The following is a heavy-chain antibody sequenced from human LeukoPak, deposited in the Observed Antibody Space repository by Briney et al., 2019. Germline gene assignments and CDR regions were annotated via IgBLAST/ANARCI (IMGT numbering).Heavy chain of an antibody. CDR2: IHYSGST. CDR1: GDSVSSSSYY. J-gene: IGHJ6*02. CDR3: ARVHPTPHIVLGPPHYYYNMDV. V-gene: IGHV4-61*01. Sequence: PSETLSLTCTVSGDSVSSSSYYWSWIRQPPGKGLEWIGNIHYSGSTNHNPSLRSRVTISVDTSKNQFSLKLSSVTAADTAVYYCARVHPTPHIVLGPPHYYYNMDVWGQGTTVTVSS. D-gene: IGHD5-12*01.